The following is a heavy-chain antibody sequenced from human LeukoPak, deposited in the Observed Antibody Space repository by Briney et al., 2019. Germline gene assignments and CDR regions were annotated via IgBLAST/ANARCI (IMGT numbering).Heavy chain of an antibody. CDR3: ARGGIGYCTSSSCYFDY. J-gene: IGHJ4*02. Sequence: SQTLSLTCPISGYSVSSAAWNWIRQSPSRGLAWLGRTYYRSKWYNDYAVSVKSRITINPDTSKNQFSLQLNSVTPEDTAVYYCARGGIGYCTSSSCYFDYWGQGTLVTVSS. D-gene: IGHD2-2*01. CDR1: GYSVSSAA. V-gene: IGHV6-1*01. CDR2: TYYRSKWYN.